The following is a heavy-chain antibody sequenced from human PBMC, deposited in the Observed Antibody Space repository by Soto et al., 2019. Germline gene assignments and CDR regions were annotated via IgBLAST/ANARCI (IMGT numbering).Heavy chain of an antibody. D-gene: IGHD6-13*01. V-gene: IGHV3-30-3*01. CDR1: GFTFSSYA. Sequence: GGSLRLSCAASGFTFSSYAMHWVRQAPGKGLEWVAVISYDGSTKYYADSVKGRFTCSRDNSKNTLYLQMNSLRAEDTAVYFCARDHPYSSTWKGDHYYGMDVWGQGTTVTVSS. CDR3: ARDHPYSSTWKGDHYYGMDV. CDR2: ISYDGSTK. J-gene: IGHJ6*02.